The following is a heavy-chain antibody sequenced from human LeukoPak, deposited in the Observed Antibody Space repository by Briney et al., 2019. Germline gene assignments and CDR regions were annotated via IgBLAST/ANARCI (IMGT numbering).Heavy chain of an antibody. J-gene: IGHJ5*02. CDR3: ARDNAGGEFIAGQLDP. CDR1: GYTFSNYG. CDR2: ISAYNGKP. V-gene: IGHV1-18*01. D-gene: IGHD3-16*01. Sequence: ASVKVSCKAPGYTFSNYGINWVRQAPGQGLEWMGWISAYNGKPKYGQKFQGRLTMTTDTSTTTAYMELRSLRSNDTAVYFCARDNAGGEFIAGQLDPWGQGTLVTVAS.